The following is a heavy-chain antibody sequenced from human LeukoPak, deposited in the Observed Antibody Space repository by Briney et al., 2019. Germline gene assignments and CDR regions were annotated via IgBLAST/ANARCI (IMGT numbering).Heavy chain of an antibody. CDR1: GYTFTTYW. D-gene: IGHD3-22*01. Sequence: PGESLKISCKGSGYTFTTYWIGWVRQMPGKGLEWIGIIYPGDSNTRYSPSFQGQVTMSADRSISTAYLQWSSLKASDTAMYYCARLVYYDDGSGHPRHQPGFDYWGQGTLVTVSS. CDR3: ARLVYYDDGSGHPRHQPGFDY. V-gene: IGHV5-51*01. J-gene: IGHJ4*02. CDR2: IYPGDSNT.